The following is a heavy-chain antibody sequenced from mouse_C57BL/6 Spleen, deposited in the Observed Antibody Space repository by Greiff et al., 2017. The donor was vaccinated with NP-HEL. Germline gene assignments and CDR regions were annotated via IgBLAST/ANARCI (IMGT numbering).Heavy chain of an antibody. CDR3: ARDDGYSAMDY. Sequence: EVKLVESGGGLVKPGGSLKLSCAASGFTFSSYAMSWVRQTPEKRLEWVATISDGGSYTYYPDNVKGRFTISRDNAKNNLYLQMSRRQSEDTAMYYCARDDGYSAMDYWGQGASVTVAS. CDR2: ISDGGSYT. V-gene: IGHV5-4*03. J-gene: IGHJ4*01. D-gene: IGHD2-3*01. CDR1: GFTFSSYA.